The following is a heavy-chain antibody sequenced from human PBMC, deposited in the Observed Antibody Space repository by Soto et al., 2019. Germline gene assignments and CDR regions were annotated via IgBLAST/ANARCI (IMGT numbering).Heavy chain of an antibody. J-gene: IGHJ6*02. CDR1: KFIFSEYH. CDR2: ISSGSSYT. V-gene: IGHV3-11*06. D-gene: IGHD2-2*01. CDR3: ARQGACSSTSCPAYYYYYAMDV. Sequence: QVQLVESGGGLVKPGGSLRLSCAASKFIFSEYHMSWIRQAPGKGLEWVSYISSGSSYTNYADSVKGRFTISRDNAKNSLYLQMNSLRAEDTAVYFCARQGACSSTSCPAYYYYYAMDVWGQGTTVTVSS.